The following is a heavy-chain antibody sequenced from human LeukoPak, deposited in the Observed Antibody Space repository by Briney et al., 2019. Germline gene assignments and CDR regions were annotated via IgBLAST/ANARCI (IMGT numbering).Heavy chain of an antibody. CDR2: TYYRSKWYN. V-gene: IGHV6-1*01. Sequence: PSETLSLTCTVSGGSISSYYWNWIRQSPSRGLEWLGRTYYRSKWYNDYAVSVKSRITINPDTSKNQFSLQLNSVTPEDTAVYYCARDQGIAAAGNPSSYYYYYGMDVWGQGTTVTVSS. CDR3: ARDQGIAAAGNPSSYYYYYGMDV. D-gene: IGHD6-13*01. J-gene: IGHJ6*02. CDR1: GGSISSYY.